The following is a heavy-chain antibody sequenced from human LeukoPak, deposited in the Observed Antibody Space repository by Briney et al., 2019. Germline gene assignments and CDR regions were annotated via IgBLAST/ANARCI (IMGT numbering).Heavy chain of an antibody. J-gene: IGHJ5*02. CDR3: TKDRRQHYYASGSYLNWFDP. D-gene: IGHD3-10*01. CDR1: GFTFSSYA. Sequence: GGSLRLSCAASGFTFSSYAMSWVRQAPGKGLEWVSGISGDGDSTFYADSVKGRFAISRDSSKNTVHLQMNILRAEDTAIYYCTKDRRQHYYASGSYLNWFDPWGQGTLVTVSS. V-gene: IGHV3-23*01. CDR2: ISGDGDST.